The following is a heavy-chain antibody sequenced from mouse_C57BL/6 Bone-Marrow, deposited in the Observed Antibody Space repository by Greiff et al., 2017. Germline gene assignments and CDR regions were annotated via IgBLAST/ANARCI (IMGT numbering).Heavy chain of an antibody. J-gene: IGHJ1*03. Sequence: VQVVESGPELVKPGASVKLSCKASGYTFTSYDINWVKQRPGQGLEWIGWIYPRDGSTKYNEKFKGKATLTVDTSSSTAYMELHSLTSEDSAVYFCARDCGSSYWYFDVWGTGTTVTVSS. D-gene: IGHD1-1*01. V-gene: IGHV1-85*01. CDR1: GYTFTSYD. CDR3: ARDCGSSYWYFDV. CDR2: IYPRDGST.